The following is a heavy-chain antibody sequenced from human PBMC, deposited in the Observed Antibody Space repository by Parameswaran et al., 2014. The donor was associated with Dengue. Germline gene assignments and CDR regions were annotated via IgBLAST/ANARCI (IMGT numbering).Heavy chain of an antibody. J-gene: IGHJ4*02. CDR2: ISSSSSYI. V-gene: IGHV3-21*01. Sequence: WIRRAPGKGLEWVSSISSSSSYIYYADSVKGRFTISRDNAKNSLYLQMNGLRAEDTAVYYCARDSDNDFWSGYYSTSQFDYWGQGTLVTVSS. CDR3: ARDSDNDFWSGYYSTSQFDY. D-gene: IGHD3-3*01.